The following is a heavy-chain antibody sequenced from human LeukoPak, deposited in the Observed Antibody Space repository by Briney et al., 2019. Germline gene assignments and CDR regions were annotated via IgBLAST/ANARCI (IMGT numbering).Heavy chain of an antibody. CDR2: LSCSGGST. D-gene: IGHD2-15*01. CDR1: GFTFSSYA. CDR3: AKPIVVVVAATLVWDY. Sequence: GGSLRLSCAASGFTFSSYAMSWVRQAPGKGLEWVSALSCSGGSTYYAASVKGRFTISRDNSKNTLYLQMNSLRAEDTAVYYCAKPIVVVVAATLVWDYWGQGTLVPVSS. V-gene: IGHV3-23*01. J-gene: IGHJ4*02.